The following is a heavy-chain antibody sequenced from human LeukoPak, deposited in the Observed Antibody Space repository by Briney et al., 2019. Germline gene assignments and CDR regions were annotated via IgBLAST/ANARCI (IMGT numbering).Heavy chain of an antibody. CDR2: VKQDGSEK. D-gene: IGHD3-10*01. V-gene: IGHV3-7*01. Sequence: GGSLRLSCAASGFTFSNAWMSWVRQAPGKGLEWVANVKQDGSEKYYVDSVKGRLTISRDNAKNSLYLQMNSLRAEDTAVYYCARERGSRSLDVWGQGTTVTVSS. J-gene: IGHJ6*02. CDR3: ARERGSRSLDV. CDR1: GFTFSNAW.